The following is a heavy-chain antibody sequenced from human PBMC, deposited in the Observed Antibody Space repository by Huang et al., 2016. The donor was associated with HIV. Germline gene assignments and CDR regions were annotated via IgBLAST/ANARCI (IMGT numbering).Heavy chain of an antibody. J-gene: IGHJ6*03. CDR3: ARGQGGYYYYYMDV. Sequence: QVQLQQWGAGLLRPSETLSLTCAVYGGSFSGYYGTWIRQPPGKGLEWIGEITHSESTNYNPSLKSRVTISVGTSRNQFSLTLTSVTAADTAVYYCARGQGGYYYYYMDVWGKGTTVTVSS. CDR1: GGSFSGYY. V-gene: IGHV4-34*01. CDR2: ITHSEST.